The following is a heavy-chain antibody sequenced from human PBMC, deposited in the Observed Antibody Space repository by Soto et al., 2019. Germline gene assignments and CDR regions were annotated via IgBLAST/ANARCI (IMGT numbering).Heavy chain of an antibody. J-gene: IGHJ4*02. CDR2: IYSGGST. CDR3: ASGPSDDY. Sequence: PGGSLRLSCAASGFTFSSYSMNWVRQAPGKGLEWVSVIYSGGSTYYADSVKGRFTISRDNSKNTLYLQMNSLRAEDTAVYYCASGPSDDYWGPGTLVNVPS. D-gene: IGHD6-19*01. CDR1: GFTFSSYS. V-gene: IGHV3-66*01.